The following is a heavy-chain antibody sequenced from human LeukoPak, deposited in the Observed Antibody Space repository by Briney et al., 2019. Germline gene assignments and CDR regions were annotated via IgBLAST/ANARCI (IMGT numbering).Heavy chain of an antibody. CDR1: GYTFTSSY. J-gene: IGHJ5*02. CDR3: ARDGVYDSSGYLNWFDP. CDR2: INPSGGST. D-gene: IGHD3-22*01. Sequence: ASVKVSCKASGYTFTSSYMHWVRQAPGQGLEWMGIINPSGGSTSYAQKFQGRVTMTRDTSTSTVYMELSSLRSEDTAVYYCARDGVYDSSGYLNWFDPWGQGTLVTVSS. V-gene: IGHV1-46*03.